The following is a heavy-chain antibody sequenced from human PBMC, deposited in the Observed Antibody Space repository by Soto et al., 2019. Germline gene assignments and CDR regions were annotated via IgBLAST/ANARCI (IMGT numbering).Heavy chain of an antibody. CDR3: AKGTYYYDSSGYLVEYDY. V-gene: IGHV3-9*01. CDR1: GFTFDDYA. J-gene: IGHJ4*02. D-gene: IGHD3-22*01. CDR2: ISWNRGSI. Sequence: EVQLVESGGGLVQPGRSLRLSCAASGFTFDDYAMHWVRQAPGKGLEWVAGISWNRGSIGYADSVKGRFTISRDNAKNSLYQQMNSLRAEDTALYYCAKGTYYYDSSGYLVEYDYWGQGTLVTVSS.